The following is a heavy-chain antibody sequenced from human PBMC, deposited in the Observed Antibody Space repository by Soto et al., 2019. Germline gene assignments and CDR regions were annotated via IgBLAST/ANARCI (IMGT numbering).Heavy chain of an antibody. V-gene: IGHV1-3*01. Sequence: QVQLVQSGAEVKKPGASVKVSCKASGYTFTSYAMHWVRQAPGQRLEWMGWINAGNGNTKYSQKFQGRVTITRDTSASTAYMELSSLRSEDTAVYYCARVPNSSGQQLFDYWGQGTLVTVSS. CDR3: ARVPNSSGQQLFDY. CDR1: GYTFTSYA. J-gene: IGHJ4*02. CDR2: INAGNGNT. D-gene: IGHD6-19*01.